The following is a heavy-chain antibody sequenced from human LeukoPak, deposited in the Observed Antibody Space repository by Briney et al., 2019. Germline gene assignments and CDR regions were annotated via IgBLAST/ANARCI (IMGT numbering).Heavy chain of an antibody. CDR1: GYTFTGYY. Sequence: ASVKVSCKASGYTFTGYYMHWVRQAPGRGLEWMGWINPNPNSGDTKYAQRFQGRVTVTRDTSISTAYMELSRLTSDDTAVYYCATCGGDCYSGGAFDIWGQGTMVTVSS. V-gene: IGHV1-2*02. D-gene: IGHD2-21*02. J-gene: IGHJ3*02. CDR3: ATCGGDCYSGGAFDI. CDR2: INPNPNSGDT.